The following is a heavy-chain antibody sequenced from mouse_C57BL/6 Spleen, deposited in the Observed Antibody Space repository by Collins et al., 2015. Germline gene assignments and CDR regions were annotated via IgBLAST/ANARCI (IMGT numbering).Heavy chain of an antibody. J-gene: IGHJ3*01. D-gene: IGHD2-4*01. CDR1: GYSITSGYY. Sequence: DVQLQESGPGLVKPSQSLSLTCSVTGYSITSGYYWNWIRQFPGNKLEWMGYISYDGSNNYNPSLKNRISITRDTSKNQFFLKLNSVTTEDTATYYCARGEITTAYWGQGTLVTVSA. V-gene: IGHV3-6*02. CDR2: ISYDGSN. CDR3: ARGEITTAY.